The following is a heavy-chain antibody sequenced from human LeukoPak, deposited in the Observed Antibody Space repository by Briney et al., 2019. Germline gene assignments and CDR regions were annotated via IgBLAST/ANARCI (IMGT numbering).Heavy chain of an antibody. Sequence: KVSCMASGYTFTSYGISWVRQAPGQGLEWMGIIYPGDSDTRYSPSFQGQVTISADKSISTAYLQWSSLKASDTAMYYCARHSSSWYYFDYWGQGTLVTVSS. J-gene: IGHJ4*02. D-gene: IGHD6-13*01. CDR2: IYPGDSDT. V-gene: IGHV5-51*01. CDR3: ARHSSSWYYFDY. CDR1: GYTFTSYG.